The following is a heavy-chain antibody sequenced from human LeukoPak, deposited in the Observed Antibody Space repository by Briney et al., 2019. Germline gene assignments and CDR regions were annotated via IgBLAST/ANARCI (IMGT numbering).Heavy chain of an antibody. CDR1: GFTFSSYG. D-gene: IGHD2-8*01. CDR3: ARDRMSLSKFTFYGMDV. Sequence: QAGGSLRLSCAASGFTFSSYGMHWVRQAPGKGLEWVAVIWYDGSNKYYADSVKGRFTISRDNSKNTLYLEMNSLRAEDTAVYYCARDRMSLSKFTFYGMDVWGQGTTVTVSS. V-gene: IGHV3-30*19. J-gene: IGHJ6*02. CDR2: IWYDGSNK.